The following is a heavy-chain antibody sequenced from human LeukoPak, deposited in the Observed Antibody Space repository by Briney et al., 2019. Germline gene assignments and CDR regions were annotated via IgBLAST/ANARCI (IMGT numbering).Heavy chain of an antibody. V-gene: IGHV3-7*01. Sequence: GGSLRLSCAASGFTFSSYWMSWVRQAPGKGLEWVANIKQDGNDKYYVDSMDGRFTISRDNAKNSLYLQMNNLRAEDTAVYYCARDLFSTAGAFEYWGQGTLVIVSS. CDR2: IKQDGNDK. J-gene: IGHJ4*02. CDR3: ARDLFSTAGAFEY. CDR1: GFTFSSYW. D-gene: IGHD1-26*01.